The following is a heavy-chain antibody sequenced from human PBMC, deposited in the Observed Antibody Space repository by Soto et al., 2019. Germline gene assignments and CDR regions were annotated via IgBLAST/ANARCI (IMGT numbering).Heavy chain of an antibody. V-gene: IGHV3-53*02. D-gene: IGHD1-26*01. J-gene: IGHJ4*02. CDR1: GFTVSSNY. Sequence: EVQLVETGGGLIQPGGSLRLSCAASGFTVSSNYMSWVRQAPGKGLEWVSVIYSGGSTYYADSVKGRFTISRDNSKNTLYLQMNSLRAEDTVVYYCARDEHLYSLFGTDWGQGTLVTVSS. CDR2: IYSGGST. CDR3: ARDEHLYSLFGTD.